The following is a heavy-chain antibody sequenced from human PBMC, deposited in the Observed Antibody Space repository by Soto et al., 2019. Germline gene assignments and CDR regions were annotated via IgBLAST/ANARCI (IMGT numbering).Heavy chain of an antibody. CDR2: IWYDGSNK. J-gene: IGHJ4*02. D-gene: IGHD5-12*01. CDR3: ARDRNGLYSGYDSLDY. CDR1: GFTFSSYG. V-gene: IGHV3-33*01. Sequence: QVQLVESGGGVVQPGRSLRLSCAASGFTFSSYGMHWVRQAPGKGLEWVAVIWYDGSNKYYADSVKGRFTISRDNYKNTLYLQMNSLRAEDTAVYYCARDRNGLYSGYDSLDYWGQGTLVTVSS.